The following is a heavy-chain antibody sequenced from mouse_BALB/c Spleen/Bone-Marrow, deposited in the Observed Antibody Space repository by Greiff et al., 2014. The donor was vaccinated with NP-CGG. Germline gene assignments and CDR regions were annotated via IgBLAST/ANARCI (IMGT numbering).Heavy chain of an antibody. J-gene: IGHJ1*01. CDR3: AKGPYYGYLYFDV. CDR2: IWGDGST. V-gene: IGHV2-3*01. CDR1: GISLTSYG. Sequence: VKLVESGPGLVAPSQSLSITCTVSGISLTSYGVSWVRQPPGKGLEWLGVIWGDGSTNYHSALISRLSISKDNSKSQVFLKLSSLQTDDTATYCCAKGPYYGYLYFDVWGAGTTVTVSS. D-gene: IGHD1-2*01.